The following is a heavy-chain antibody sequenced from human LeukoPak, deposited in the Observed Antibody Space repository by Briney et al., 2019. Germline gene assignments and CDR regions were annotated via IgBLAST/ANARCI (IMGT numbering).Heavy chain of an antibody. CDR1: GFSVSSNY. CDR2: ISRSGTII. J-gene: IGHJ4*02. Sequence: GGSLRLSCAASGFSVSSNYMSWVRQAPGKGLEWVSYISRSGTIISYADSVKGRFTISRDNAKNSLYLQMNSLRAEDTAVYYCARERDDYYFDYWGQGTLVTVSS. D-gene: IGHD3-3*01. CDR3: ARERDDYYFDY. V-gene: IGHV3-48*03.